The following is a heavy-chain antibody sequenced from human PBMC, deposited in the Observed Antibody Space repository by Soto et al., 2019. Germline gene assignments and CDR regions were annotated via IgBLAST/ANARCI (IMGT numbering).Heavy chain of an antibody. CDR2: ISYDGSNK. Sequence: QVQLVESGGGVVQPGRSLRLSCAASGFTFSSYGMHWVRQAPGKGLEWVAVISYDGSNKYYADSVKGRFTISRDNSKNTLYLQMNSLRAEDTAVYYCANQIVPTDGYIVVVPAAIPTPLYYGMDVWGQGTTVTVSS. CDR3: ANQIVPTDGYIVVVPAAIPTPLYYGMDV. D-gene: IGHD2-2*02. V-gene: IGHV3-30*18. J-gene: IGHJ6*02. CDR1: GFTFSSYG.